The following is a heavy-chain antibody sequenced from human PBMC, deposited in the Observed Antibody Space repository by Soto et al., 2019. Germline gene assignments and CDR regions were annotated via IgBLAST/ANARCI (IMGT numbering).Heavy chain of an antibody. J-gene: IGHJ6*02. Sequence: EVQLLESGGGLVQPGGSLRLSCVASGFPFSSYAMSWVRQTPGRGLECVSSISTGSNTYYTDSVRGRFTISEDSSKKLLFFPMSTLRADDTALYYCAKASATGKSDGMDVWGQGTTVSVSS. CDR3: AKASATGKSDGMDV. D-gene: IGHD7-27*01. CDR2: ISTGSNT. CDR1: GFPFSSYA. V-gene: IGHV3-23*01.